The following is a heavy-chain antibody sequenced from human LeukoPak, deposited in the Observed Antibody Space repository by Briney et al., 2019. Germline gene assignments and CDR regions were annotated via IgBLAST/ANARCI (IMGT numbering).Heavy chain of an antibody. CDR2: IYPADSDI. Sequence: GAALQISCKGAGFGFTNYWIAWVRQMPGKGLEGMGIIYPADSDIIYSPSFQGLVTISADKSISTAYLQWSSMNASDTAIYYCARHLGTTGPDYWGQGTLVTVPS. CDR3: ARHLGTTGPDY. CDR1: GFGFTNYW. J-gene: IGHJ4*02. V-gene: IGHV5-51*01. D-gene: IGHD1-1*01.